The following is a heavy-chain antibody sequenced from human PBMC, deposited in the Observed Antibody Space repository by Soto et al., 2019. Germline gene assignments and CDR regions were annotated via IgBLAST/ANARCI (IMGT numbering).Heavy chain of an antibody. CDR2: INHSGST. CDR3: ARDGGYYYGSGSQS. Sequence: QVQLQQWGAGLLKPSETLSLTCAVYGGSFSGYYWSWIRQPPGKGLEWIGEINHSGSTNYNPSLKSRVTISVDTSKNQFSLKLGSVTAADTAVYYGARDGGYYYGSGSQSWGQGTLVTVSS. V-gene: IGHV4-34*01. J-gene: IGHJ4*02. D-gene: IGHD3-10*01. CDR1: GGSFSGYY.